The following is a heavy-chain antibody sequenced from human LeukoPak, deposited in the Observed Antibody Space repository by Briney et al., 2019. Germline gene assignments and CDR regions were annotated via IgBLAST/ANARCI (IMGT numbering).Heavy chain of an antibody. CDR2: IYHSGST. CDR1: GFTVSSNY. J-gene: IGHJ4*02. CDR3: ARVGYCSSTSCYAGGYFDY. V-gene: IGHV4-38-2*01. D-gene: IGHD2-2*03. Sequence: GSLRLSCAASGFTVSSNYMSWVRQPPGKGLEWIGSIYHSGSTYYNPSLKSRVTISVDTSKNQFSLKLSSVTAADTAVYYCARVGYCSSTSCYAGGYFDYWGRGTLVTVSS.